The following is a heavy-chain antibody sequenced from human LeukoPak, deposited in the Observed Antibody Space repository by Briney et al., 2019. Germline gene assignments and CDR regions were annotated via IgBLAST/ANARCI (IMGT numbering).Heavy chain of an antibody. Sequence: GESLQISCKGSGYSFTSYWIGWVRQMPGKGLEWMGIIYPGDSDTRYSPSFQGQVTISADKPISTAYLQWSSLKASDTAMYYCARIEYITAGMYYFDYWGQGTLVTVSS. D-gene: IGHD3-3*01. CDR1: GYSFTSYW. CDR2: IYPGDSDT. V-gene: IGHV5-51*04. CDR3: ARIEYITAGMYYFDY. J-gene: IGHJ4*02.